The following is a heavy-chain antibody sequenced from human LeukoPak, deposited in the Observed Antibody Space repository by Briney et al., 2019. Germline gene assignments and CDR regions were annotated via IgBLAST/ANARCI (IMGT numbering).Heavy chain of an antibody. V-gene: IGHV1-2*02. Sequence: ASVKVSCKASGYTLTGYYMHWVRQAPGQGLEWMGWINPNSGGTNYAQKFQGRVTMTRDTSISTAYMELSRLRSDDTAVYYCARDPNVYSSSWGGWFDPWGQGTLVTVSS. CDR1: GYTLTGYY. D-gene: IGHD6-13*01. CDR2: INPNSGGT. J-gene: IGHJ5*02. CDR3: ARDPNVYSSSWGGWFDP.